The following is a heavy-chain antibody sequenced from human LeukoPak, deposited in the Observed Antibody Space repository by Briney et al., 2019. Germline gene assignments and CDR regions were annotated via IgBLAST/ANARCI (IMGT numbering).Heavy chain of an antibody. V-gene: IGHV4-59*01. CDR2: IYYSGST. Sequence: SETLSLTCTVSGGSISSYYWSWIRPPPGKGLEWIGYIYYSGSTNYNPSLKSRVTISVDTSKNQFSLKLSSVTAADTAVYYCARKSQHTGIDYWGQGTLVTVSS. J-gene: IGHJ4*02. CDR3: ARKSQHTGIDY. CDR1: GGSISSYY. D-gene: IGHD1-14*01.